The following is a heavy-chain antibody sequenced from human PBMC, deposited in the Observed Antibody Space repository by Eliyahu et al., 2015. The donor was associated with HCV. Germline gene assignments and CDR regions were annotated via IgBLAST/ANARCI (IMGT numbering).Heavy chain of an antibody. D-gene: IGHD3-10*01. CDR3: ARDSSLWLGELRPYFDY. V-gene: IGHV3-30*03. CDR2: ISYHGTNK. Sequence: APGKGLEWVAAISYHGTNKYYADSVKGRFTISRDNSKNTLYLEMSSLRVEDTAVYYCARDSSLWLGELRPYFDYWGQGTLVTVSS. J-gene: IGHJ4*02.